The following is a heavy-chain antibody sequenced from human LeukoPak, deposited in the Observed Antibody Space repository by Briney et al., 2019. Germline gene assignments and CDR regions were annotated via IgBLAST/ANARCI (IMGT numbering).Heavy chain of an antibody. V-gene: IGHV1-2*02. CDR2: IDPNSGDT. D-gene: IGHD1-26*01. CDR3: ARARAVGAQVHAFDI. CDR1: GYTFTGYY. Sequence: ASVKVSCKASGYTFTGYYIHWVRQAPGQGLEWMGWIDPNSGDTKYVQKFQGRVTMTRDTSISTAYMELSSLRSEDTAVYYCARARAVGAQVHAFDIWGQGTMITVSS. J-gene: IGHJ3*02.